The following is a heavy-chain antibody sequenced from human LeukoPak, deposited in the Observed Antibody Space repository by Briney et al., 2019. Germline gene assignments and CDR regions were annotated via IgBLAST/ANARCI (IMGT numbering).Heavy chain of an antibody. CDR2: INHSGST. D-gene: IGHD1-1*01. J-gene: IGHJ6*03. Sequence: PSETLSLTCAVYGGSFSGYYWSWIRQPPGKGLEWIGEINHSGSTNYNPSLKSRVTISVDTSKNQFSLKLSSVTAADTAVYYCARQLQPYYYMDVWGKGTTVTVSS. CDR1: GGSFSGYY. V-gene: IGHV4-34*01. CDR3: ARQLQPYYYMDV.